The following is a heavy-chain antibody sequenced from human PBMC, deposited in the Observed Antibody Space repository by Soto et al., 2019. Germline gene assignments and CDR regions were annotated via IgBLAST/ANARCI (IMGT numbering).Heavy chain of an antibody. CDR2: TNGDGSTT. J-gene: IGHJ4*02. Sequence: GGALRLSCAASGFTFSVYWIHWVRQAPGKGLVWVSRTNGDGSTTSYADSVKGRFTISRDNAKHTLYLQMNSLRAEDTAVYYCARGFSSSWYVVYWGQGTLVTVSS. D-gene: IGHD6-13*01. V-gene: IGHV3-74*01. CDR3: ARGFSSSWYVVY. CDR1: GFTFSVYW.